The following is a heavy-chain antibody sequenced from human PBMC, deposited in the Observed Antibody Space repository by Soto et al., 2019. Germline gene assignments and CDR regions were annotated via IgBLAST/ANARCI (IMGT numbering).Heavy chain of an antibody. CDR2: ISGSGGST. CDR1: GVSISRCS. V-gene: IGHV3-23*01. Sequence: YRGAAGVSISRCSPYRFRQAPGKGLEWVSVISGSGGSTYYADSVKGRFTISRDNSKNTLYLQMNSLRAEDTAVYYCAKDPSPGMDVWGQGTTVTV. J-gene: IGHJ6*02. CDR3: AKDPSPGMDV.